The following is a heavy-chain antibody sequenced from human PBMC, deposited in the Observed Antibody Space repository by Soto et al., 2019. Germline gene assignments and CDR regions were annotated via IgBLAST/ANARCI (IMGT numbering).Heavy chain of an antibody. Sequence: SETLSLTCGVYCGSFSGYYWSWFRQPPGKGLEWIGEITYSGSTTYNPSLKSRVTISVDTSKNQFSLRLSSVTAADTAVYYCARHFSGSYYDDYWGQGSLVTVSS. CDR2: ITYSGST. J-gene: IGHJ4*02. CDR1: CGSFSGYY. CDR3: ARHFSGSYYDDY. D-gene: IGHD1-26*01. V-gene: IGHV4-34*01.